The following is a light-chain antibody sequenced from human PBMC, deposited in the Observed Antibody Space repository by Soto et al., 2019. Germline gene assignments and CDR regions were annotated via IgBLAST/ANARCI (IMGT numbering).Light chain of an antibody. V-gene: IGKV4-1*01. CDR1: QSVLYSSNDKNY. Sequence: IVMTQSPDSLAVSLGERATINCKSSQSVLYSSNDKNYLAWYQQKPGQPPKLLIYWASTRESGVPDRFTGSGSGTDFTHTISSLQAEDVAVYYCQQYYNTPWTFGQGTKVDIK. CDR3: QQYYNTPWT. CDR2: WAS. J-gene: IGKJ1*01.